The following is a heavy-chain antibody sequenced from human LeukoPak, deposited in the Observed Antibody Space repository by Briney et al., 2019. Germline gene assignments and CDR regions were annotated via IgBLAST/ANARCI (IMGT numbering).Heavy chain of an antibody. CDR3: ARHDGRGGNTMGALDS. V-gene: IGHV3-23*01. CDR2: ISDSGGST. CDR1: GFIFSNFA. Sequence: GGSLRLSCAASGFIFSNFAMSWVRQAPGKGLEWVSVISDSGGSTYYADSVKGRFTISRDNSKKTLYLQMNSLRAEDTAVYYCARHDGRGGNTMGALDSWGQGSLVTVSS. J-gene: IGHJ4*02. D-gene: IGHD3-3*01.